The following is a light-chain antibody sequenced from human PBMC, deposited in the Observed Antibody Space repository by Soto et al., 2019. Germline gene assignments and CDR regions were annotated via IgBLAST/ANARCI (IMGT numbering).Light chain of an antibody. CDR3: QQYNTYSPT. CDR2: MAS. J-gene: IGKJ1*01. Sequence: DIQMTQSPSTLSASIGDRVTITCRASQSVGSWLAWYQRRPGKAPKLLIYMASTLEGGVPSRFSGSGSETEFTLTISSLQPDDFATYYCQQYNTYSPTFGQGTRVEI. V-gene: IGKV1-5*03. CDR1: QSVGSW.